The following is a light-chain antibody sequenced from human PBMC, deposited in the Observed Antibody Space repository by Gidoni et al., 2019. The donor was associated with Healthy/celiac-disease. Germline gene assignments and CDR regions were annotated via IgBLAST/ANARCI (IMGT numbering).Light chain of an antibody. V-gene: IGLV2-14*03. J-gene: IGLJ1*01. CDR2: DVS. CDR1: SSDVGGYNY. CDR3: SSYTSSSTLA. Sequence: QSALPQPASVSGSPGQSITIPCTGTSSDVGGYNYVSWYKQHPGKAPKLMIDDVSNRPSGVSNRFSGSKSGNTASLTISGLQAEDEADYYCSSYTSSSTLAFGTGTKVTVL.